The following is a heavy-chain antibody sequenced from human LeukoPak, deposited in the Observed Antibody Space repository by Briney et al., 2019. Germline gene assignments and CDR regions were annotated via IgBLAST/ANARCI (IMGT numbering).Heavy chain of an antibody. V-gene: IGHV3-23*01. J-gene: IGHJ3*01. Sequence: PGGSLRLSCAVSGFTSRDAAMTWVPQAPRKGLEWVSLISSSGNNAYYADSVKGRFTISRDNSKNTLSLQMNSLRVEDTAIYYCAKDIQLSTWGLGTMVTVSS. CDR1: GFTSRDAA. CDR2: ISSSGNNA. CDR3: AKDIQLST. D-gene: IGHD5-24*01.